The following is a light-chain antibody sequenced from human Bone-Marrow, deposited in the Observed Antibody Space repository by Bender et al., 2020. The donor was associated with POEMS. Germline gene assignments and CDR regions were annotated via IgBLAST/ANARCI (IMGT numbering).Light chain of an antibody. V-gene: IGLV2-14*03. CDR1: SSDIGSYDY. J-gene: IGLJ2*01. CDR2: DVG. Sequence: QSALTQPASVPGSPGQSITIPCTGTSSDIGSYDYVSWYQLHPGKAPKLMIYDVGNRPSGVSNRFSGSKSGNTASLTISGLQAEDEADYYCSSYTSTTTVVFGGGTKLTVL. CDR3: SSYTSTTTVV.